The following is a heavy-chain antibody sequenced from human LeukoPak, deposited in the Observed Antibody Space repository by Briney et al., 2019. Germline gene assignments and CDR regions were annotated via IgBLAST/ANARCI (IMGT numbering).Heavy chain of an antibody. J-gene: IGHJ4*02. CDR1: GFTFDDYA. CDR2: ISGDGGST. D-gene: IGHD5-24*01. V-gene: IGHV3-43*02. CDR3: ARLSRDGYNRVLGQDY. Sequence: GGSLRLSCAASGFTFDDYAMHWVRQAPGKGLEWVSLISGDGGSTYYADSVKGRFTISRDNSKNTLYLQMNSLRAEDTAVYYCARLSRDGYNRVLGQDYWGQGTLVTVSS.